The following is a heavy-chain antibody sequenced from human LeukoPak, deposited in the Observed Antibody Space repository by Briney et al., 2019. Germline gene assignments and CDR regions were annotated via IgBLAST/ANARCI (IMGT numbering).Heavy chain of an antibody. J-gene: IGHJ3*02. CDR1: GYTFTSYG. V-gene: IGHV1-18*01. Sequence: GASVKVSCKASGYTFTSYGISWVRQAPGQGLEWMGWISSYNGNTNYAQKFQGRVTMTRDTSISTAYMELSRLRSDDTAVYYCASTRYNDAFDIWGQGTMVTVSS. CDR3: ASTRYNDAFDI. D-gene: IGHD2-2*02. CDR2: ISSYNGNT.